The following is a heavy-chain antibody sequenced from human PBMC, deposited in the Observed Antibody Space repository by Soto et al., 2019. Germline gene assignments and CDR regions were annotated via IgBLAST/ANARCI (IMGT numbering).Heavy chain of an antibody. J-gene: IGHJ6*02. CDR1: GDSISSAGYY. CDR2: VYYSGST. Sequence: QVQLQESGPGVVKPSQTLSLTCTVSGDSISSAGYYWTWIRQHPVKGLEWIGHVYYSGSTYYNPYLKSRVTISIDTTKNQFSLNLRSATAADTALYFCARDRGFNRNDADYYGMDVWGQGTTVTVSS. V-gene: IGHV4-31*03. CDR3: ARDRGFNRNDADYYGMDV. D-gene: IGHD1-1*01.